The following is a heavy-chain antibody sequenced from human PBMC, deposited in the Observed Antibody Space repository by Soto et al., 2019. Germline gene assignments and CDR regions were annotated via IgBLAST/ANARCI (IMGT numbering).Heavy chain of an antibody. CDR2: IHPGDSDT. J-gene: IGHJ3*02. Sequence: PGESLKISCKGSGYSFNPFWIGWVRQMPGKGLEWMGIIHPGDSDTRYSPSFQGQVTISADKSITTAYLQWSSLKASDTAMYFCARLHHITGHYNDASDIWGQGTMVTVSS. D-gene: IGHD3-22*01. CDR1: GYSFNPFW. CDR3: ARLHHITGHYNDASDI. V-gene: IGHV5-51*01.